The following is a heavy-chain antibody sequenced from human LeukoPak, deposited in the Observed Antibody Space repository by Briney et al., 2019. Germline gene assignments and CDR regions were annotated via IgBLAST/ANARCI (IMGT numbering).Heavy chain of an antibody. V-gene: IGHV3-23*01. D-gene: IGHD6-19*01. J-gene: IGHJ4*02. CDR1: GFTFYSYA. CDR2: ISGSGGST. Sequence: GGSLRLSCAASGFTFYSYAMTWVRQALGKGLEWVSAISGSGGSTYYADSVKGRFTISRDNSKNTLYLQMSSLRAEDTALYYCAKYNSDWYDDYWGQGTLVTVSS. CDR3: AKYNSDWYDDY.